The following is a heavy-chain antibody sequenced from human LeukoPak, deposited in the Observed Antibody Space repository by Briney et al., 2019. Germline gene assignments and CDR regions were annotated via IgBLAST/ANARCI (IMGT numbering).Heavy chain of an antibody. D-gene: IGHD3-10*01. V-gene: IGHV1-8*01. CDR2: MNPNSGNT. CDR3: ARQIMVRGVPHDAFDI. CDR1: GYTFTSYD. Sequence: ASVKVSCKASGYTFTSYDINWVRRATGQGLEWMGWMNPNSGNTGYAQKFQGRVTMTRNTSISTAYMELSSLRSEDTAVYYCARQIMVRGVPHDAFDIWGQGTMVTVSS. J-gene: IGHJ3*02.